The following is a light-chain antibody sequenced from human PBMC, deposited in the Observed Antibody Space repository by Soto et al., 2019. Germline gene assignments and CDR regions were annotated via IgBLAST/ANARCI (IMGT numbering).Light chain of an antibody. Sequence: DIQMTHSPSSLSASVGDRVTITCRASQGISNYLAWYQQKPGKVPKLLIYAASTLQSGVPSRFSVSGSGTDFTLTISSLQPEHVATYYCQKYNSAPWTFGQGTNVRIK. CDR3: QKYNSAPWT. CDR2: AAS. J-gene: IGKJ1*01. V-gene: IGKV1-27*01. CDR1: QGISNY.